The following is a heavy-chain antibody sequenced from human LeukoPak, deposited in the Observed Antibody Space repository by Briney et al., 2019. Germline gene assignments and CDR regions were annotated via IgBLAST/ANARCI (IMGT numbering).Heavy chain of an antibody. CDR2: ISYDGSNK. V-gene: IGHV3-30*03. D-gene: IGHD6-19*01. CDR1: GFTFSSYS. J-gene: IGHJ4*02. Sequence: GGSLRLSCAASGFTFSSYSMNWVRQAPGKGLEWVAVISYDGSNKYYADSVKGRFTISRDNSKNTLYLQMNSLRAEDTAVYYCARDQKAAGSGWSLAFDYWGQGTLVTVSS. CDR3: ARDQKAAGSGWSLAFDY.